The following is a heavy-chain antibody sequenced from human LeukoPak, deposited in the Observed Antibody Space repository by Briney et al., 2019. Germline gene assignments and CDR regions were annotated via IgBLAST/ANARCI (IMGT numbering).Heavy chain of an antibody. D-gene: IGHD6-13*01. CDR2: ISAYNGNT. Sequence: ASVKVSCKASGYTFTGYYMHWVRQAPGQGLEWMGWISAYNGNTNYAQKLQGRVTMTTDTSTSTAYMELRSLRSDDTAVYYCARVGDSGSSWSSFWGQGTLVTVSS. J-gene: IGHJ4*02. CDR3: ARVGDSGSSWSSF. CDR1: GYTFTGYY. V-gene: IGHV1-18*04.